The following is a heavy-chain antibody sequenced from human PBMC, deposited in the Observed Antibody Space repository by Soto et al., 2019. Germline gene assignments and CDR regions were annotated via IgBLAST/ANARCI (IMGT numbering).Heavy chain of an antibody. Sequence: QVQLVESGGGVVQPGRSLRLSCAASGFTFSSYAMHWVRQAPGKGLEWVAVISYDGSNKYYADSVKGRFTISRDNSKNTLYLQMNSLRAADTAVYYCATVGALRFADVWGQGTTVTVSS. CDR2: ISYDGSNK. CDR3: ATVGALRFADV. V-gene: IGHV3-30-3*01. J-gene: IGHJ6*02. CDR1: GFTFSSYA. D-gene: IGHD3-3*01.